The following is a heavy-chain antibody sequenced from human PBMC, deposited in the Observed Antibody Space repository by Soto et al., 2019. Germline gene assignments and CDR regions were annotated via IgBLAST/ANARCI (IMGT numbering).Heavy chain of an antibody. CDR2: IYPGDSDT. V-gene: IGHV5-51*01. Sequence: PGESLKISCKGSGYSFTNYWIAWVRQMPGKGLEWMGIIYPGDSDTRYSPSFQGQVTISADKSITTAYLQWSSLKASDTATYYCERGDGSKWRFDYCAQGTLVTVSS. CDR1: GYSFTNYW. CDR3: ERGDGSKWRFDY. D-gene: IGHD6-13*01. J-gene: IGHJ4*02.